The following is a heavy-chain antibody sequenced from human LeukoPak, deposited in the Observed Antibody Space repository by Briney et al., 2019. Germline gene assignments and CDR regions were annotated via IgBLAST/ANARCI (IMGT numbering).Heavy chain of an antibody. J-gene: IGHJ4*02. Sequence: PSETLSLTCTVSGGSISTYYWSWIRQPPGKGLEWIGYISYSGSTNYNPSLKSRVSISIDTSKNQFSLKLNSVTAADTAVYYCAGAYSPGYTSTWYPFDSWGQGTLVTVSS. D-gene: IGHD6-13*01. CDR1: GGSISTYY. CDR3: AGAYSPGYTSTWYPFDS. CDR2: ISYSGST. V-gene: IGHV4-59*01.